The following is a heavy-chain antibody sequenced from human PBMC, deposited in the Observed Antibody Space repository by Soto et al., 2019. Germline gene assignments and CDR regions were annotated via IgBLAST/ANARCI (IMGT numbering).Heavy chain of an antibody. D-gene: IGHD1-7*01. CDR1: GFTFSSYG. CDR3: ARDFGGTGTTVLY. CDR2: IWYDGSNK. V-gene: IGHV3-33*01. J-gene: IGHJ4*02. Sequence: QVQLVESGGGVVQPGRSLRLSCAASGFTFSSYGMHWVRQAPGKGLEWVAVIWYDGSNKYYADSVKGRFTISRDNSKNTLYLQMNSLRAEDTAVYYFARDFGGTGTTVLYWGQGTLVTVSS.